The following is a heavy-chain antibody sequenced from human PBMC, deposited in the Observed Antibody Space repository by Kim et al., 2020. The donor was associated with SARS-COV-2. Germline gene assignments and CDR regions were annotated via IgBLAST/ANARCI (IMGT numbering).Heavy chain of an antibody. CDR2: ISYDGSNK. D-gene: IGHD2-15*01. CDR3: ARDGGWDIVVVVAATTGWVFDY. V-gene: IGHV3-30*04. CDR1: GFTFSSYA. J-gene: IGHJ4*02. Sequence: GGSLRLSCAASGFTFSSYAMHWVRQAPGKGLEWVAVISYDGSNKYYADSVKGRFTISRDNSKNTLYLQMNSLRAEDTAVYYCARDGGWDIVVVVAATTGWVFDYWGQGTLVTVSS.